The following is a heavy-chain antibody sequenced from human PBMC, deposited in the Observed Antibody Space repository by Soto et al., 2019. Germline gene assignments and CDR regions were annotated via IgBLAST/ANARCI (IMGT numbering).Heavy chain of an antibody. CDR2: ISYDGSNK. CDR3: ALGGGTVGGYFDL. CDR1: GFTFSSYG. Sequence: QVQLVESGGGVVQPGRSLRLSCAASGFTFSSYGMHWVRQAPGKGLEWVAVISYDGSNKYYADSVKGRFTISRDNSKNALNLQTNTRRAEEAAAYCCALGGGTVGGYFDLWGRGTLVTVSS. J-gene: IGHJ2*01. V-gene: IGHV3-30*03. D-gene: IGHD1-26*01.